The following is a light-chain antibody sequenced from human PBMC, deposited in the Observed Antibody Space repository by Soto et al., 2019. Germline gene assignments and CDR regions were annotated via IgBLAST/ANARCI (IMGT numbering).Light chain of an antibody. CDR3: QQRSSWSLT. CDR1: QSVSSS. Sequence: EIVLTQSPATLSLSPGETATLSCRASQSVSSSLAWYQQKPGQTPRLLIYDASNRATGIPARFSGSGSGTDFTLTVSSLEPEDFAVYYCQQRSSWSLTFGGGTKVEIK. V-gene: IGKV3-11*01. J-gene: IGKJ4*01. CDR2: DAS.